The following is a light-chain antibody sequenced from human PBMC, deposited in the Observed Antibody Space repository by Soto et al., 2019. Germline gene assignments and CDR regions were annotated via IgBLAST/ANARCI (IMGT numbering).Light chain of an antibody. CDR2: SNN. CDR3: AAWDDSLKGV. J-gene: IGLJ2*01. V-gene: IGLV1-44*01. CDR1: SSNIGSNT. Sequence: QSVLTQPPSASGTPGRRVTISCSGSSSNIGSNTVNWYQQLPGTAPKLLIYSNNQRPSGVPDRFSGSKSGTSASLAISGLQSEDEAEYYCAAWDDSLKGVFGGGTKVTVL.